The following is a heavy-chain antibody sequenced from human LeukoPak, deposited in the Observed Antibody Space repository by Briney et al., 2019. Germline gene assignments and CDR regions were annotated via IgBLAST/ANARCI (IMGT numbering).Heavy chain of an antibody. CDR3: ARDLFAAAAGTMD. V-gene: IGHV3-30*03. CDR1: GFTSSSYG. Sequence: GGSLRFSCAASGFTSSSYGMHWVRQAPGKGLEWVAVISYDGSNKYYADSVKGRFTISRDNSKNTLYLQMNSLRAEDTAVYYCARDLFAAAAGTMDWGQGTLVTVSS. J-gene: IGHJ4*02. D-gene: IGHD6-13*01. CDR2: ISYDGSNK.